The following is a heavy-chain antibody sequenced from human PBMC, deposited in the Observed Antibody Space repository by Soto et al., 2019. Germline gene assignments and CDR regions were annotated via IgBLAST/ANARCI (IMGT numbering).Heavy chain of an antibody. CDR2: ISGSGGST. D-gene: IGHD3-22*01. CDR1: GFTFSSYG. V-gene: IGHV3-23*01. J-gene: IGHJ3*02. Sequence: GGSLRLSCAASGFTFSSYGMSWVRQAPGKGLEWVSAISGSGGSTYYADSVKGRFTIARDNSKNTLYLQMNSLRAEDTAVYYCAKSSQYYYDSSGYYGTLGAFDIWGQGTMVTVSS. CDR3: AKSSQYYYDSSGYYGTLGAFDI.